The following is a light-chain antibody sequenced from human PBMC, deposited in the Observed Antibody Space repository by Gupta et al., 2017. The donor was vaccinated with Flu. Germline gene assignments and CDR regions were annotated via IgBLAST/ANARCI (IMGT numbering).Light chain of an antibody. Sequence: QSALTQPRSVSGSPGQSVIISCTGTSSDAGGYYYVSWYQQHPGKAPKLIIYDVTKRPSGVPDRFSGSKSGNTASLAISGLQAEDEADYYCCSYAGSPYVVLGGGTKLTLL. V-gene: IGLV2-11*01. J-gene: IGLJ2*01. CDR3: CSYAGSPYVV. CDR2: DVT. CDR1: SSDAGGYYY.